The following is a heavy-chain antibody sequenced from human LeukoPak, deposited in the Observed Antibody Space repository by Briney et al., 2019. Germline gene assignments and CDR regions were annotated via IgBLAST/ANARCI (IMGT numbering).Heavy chain of an antibody. D-gene: IGHD1-7*01. V-gene: IGHV3-30*18. CDR1: GVTFSSYG. Sequence: GGSLRLSCAASGVTFSSYGMHWVRQAPGKGLEWVAVISNDGSNKHYADSVKGRFTISRDNSKNTLYLQMNSLGAEDTAAYYCAKDLTGVNYCLDQWGQGTLVTVSS. J-gene: IGHJ4*02. CDR3: AKDLTGVNYCLDQ. CDR2: ISNDGSNK.